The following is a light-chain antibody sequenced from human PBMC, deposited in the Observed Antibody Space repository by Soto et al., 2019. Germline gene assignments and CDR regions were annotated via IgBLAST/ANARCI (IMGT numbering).Light chain of an antibody. J-gene: IGKJ1*01. CDR2: DAS. CDR1: QSISSW. CDR3: QQYDSYAWT. Sequence: DIQMTQSPSILSASVGYRVTITCRASQSISSWLAWYQQKPGKAPKLLIYDASSLESGVPSRFSGIGSGTEFTLTITSLQPDDFATYYCQQYDSYAWTFGQGTKVEIK. V-gene: IGKV1-5*01.